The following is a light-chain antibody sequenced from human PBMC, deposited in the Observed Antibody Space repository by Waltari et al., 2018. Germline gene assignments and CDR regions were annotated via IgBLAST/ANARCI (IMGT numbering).Light chain of an antibody. J-gene: IGKJ4*01. V-gene: IGKV4-1*01. CDR2: WAS. CDR1: QSVLYSSNNKNY. Sequence: DIVMTQSPDSLAVSLGERVTINCKSSQSVLYSSNNKNYLAWYQQRPGQSPKLLLYWASARASGVPDRFTGSGSGTDFTLTISSLQAEDVAVYYCQQYYGFPRTFGQGTKVEI. CDR3: QQYYGFPRT.